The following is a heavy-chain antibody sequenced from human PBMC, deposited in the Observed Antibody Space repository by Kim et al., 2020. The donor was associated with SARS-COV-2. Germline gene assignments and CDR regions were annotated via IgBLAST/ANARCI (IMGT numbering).Heavy chain of an antibody. CDR3: ARAGDGMDV. V-gene: IGHV3-48*03. D-gene: IGHD3-10*01. CDR2: STI. J-gene: IGHJ6*02. Sequence: STIAYADSVKGRFTISRDNAKNSLYLQMTSLRAEDTAVYYCARAGDGMDVWGQGTTVTVSS.